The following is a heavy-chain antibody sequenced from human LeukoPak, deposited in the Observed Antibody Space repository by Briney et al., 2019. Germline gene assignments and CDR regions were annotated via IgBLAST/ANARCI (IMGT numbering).Heavy chain of an antibody. D-gene: IGHD2-15*01. CDR3: TRVGVVSATSFDY. J-gene: IGHJ4*02. Sequence: ASVTVSCKASGYTFTGYYMHWVRQAPGQGLEWMGWINPNSGGTNYAQRFQGRVTMTRDTSTSTAYMELSRLRSDDTAVYYCTRVGVVSATSFDYWGQGTLVTVSS. CDR1: GYTFTGYY. CDR2: INPNSGGT. V-gene: IGHV1-2*02.